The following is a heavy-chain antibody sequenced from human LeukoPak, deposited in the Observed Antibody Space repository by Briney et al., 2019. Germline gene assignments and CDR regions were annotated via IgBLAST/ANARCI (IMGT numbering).Heavy chain of an antibody. CDR2: ITSGSTI. Sequence: GGSLRLSCAASGFTVSSNYMSWVRQAPGKGLEWVSYITSGSTIYYADSVKGRFTISRDNAKNSLYLQMNSLRAEDTAVYYCARRSNYYDSSGYYYVNYFDYWGQGTLVTVSS. D-gene: IGHD3-22*01. V-gene: IGHV3-69-1*01. J-gene: IGHJ4*02. CDR3: ARRSNYYDSSGYYYVNYFDY. CDR1: GFTVSSNY.